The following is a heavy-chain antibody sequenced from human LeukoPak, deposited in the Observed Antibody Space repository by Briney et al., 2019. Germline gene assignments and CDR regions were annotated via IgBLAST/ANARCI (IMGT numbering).Heavy chain of an antibody. J-gene: IGHJ5*02. CDR3: ARLSSGSQWWFDP. Sequence: SETLSLTCAVYGGSFSGYYWSWLRQPPGKGLEWIGEIDHSGSTNYNPSLKSRVTISVDTSKNQFSLKLSSVTAADTAVYYCARLSSGSQWWFDPWGQGTLVTVSS. V-gene: IGHV4-34*01. CDR2: IDHSGST. CDR1: GGSFSGYY. D-gene: IGHD3-22*01.